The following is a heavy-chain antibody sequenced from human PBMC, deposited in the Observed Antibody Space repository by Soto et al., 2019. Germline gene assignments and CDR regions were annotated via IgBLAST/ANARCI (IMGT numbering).Heavy chain of an antibody. J-gene: IGHJ5*01. CDR2: VYWDDDK. CDR1: GFSLSTSGAA. Sequence: QITLKESGPTLVNPTQTLTLTCTFSGFSLSTSGAAVGWIRQPPGKALEWLALVYWDDDKRYSPSIKNRVTISKDTSKNQVVLTLTNAEPVDTATYYFAHSQLFTFFGLVTQTDVWFDSWGQGTLVTVSS. V-gene: IGHV2-5*02. D-gene: IGHD3-3*01. CDR3: AHSQLFTFFGLVTQTDVWFDS.